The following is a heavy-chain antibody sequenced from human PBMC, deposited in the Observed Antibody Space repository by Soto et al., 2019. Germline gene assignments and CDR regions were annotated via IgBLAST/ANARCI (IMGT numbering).Heavy chain of an antibody. Sequence: GGSVRLSCVASGFIFSDYAMHWARQAPGKGLVWVALISPDGGNQYYSESAKGRFTISRDNSKNTLYLQMNDLRPDDTALYYCARENSRRAPRRFQHSGPGSPVTVSS. D-gene: IGHD6-6*01. J-gene: IGHJ1*01. CDR3: ARENSRRAPRRFQH. CDR2: ISPDGGNQ. CDR1: GFIFSDYA. V-gene: IGHV3-30-3*01.